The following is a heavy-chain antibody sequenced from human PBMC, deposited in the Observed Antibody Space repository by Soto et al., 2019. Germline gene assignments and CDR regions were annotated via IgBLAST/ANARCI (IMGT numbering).Heavy chain of an antibody. Sequence: QVQLVQSGAEVKKPGSSVKVSCKAPGGTFSTYAISWVRQAPGQGLEWMGGVIPIFGTPKYAQKFQGRATITADESTSTGYMELRSQRSEATAVYYCARSQGGSSSLDIYYYYYYGMDVWGQGTTVTVSS. CDR3: ARSQGGSSSLDIYYYYYYGMDV. CDR1: GGTFSTYA. D-gene: IGHD2-15*01. CDR2: VIPIFGTP. J-gene: IGHJ6*02. V-gene: IGHV1-69*01.